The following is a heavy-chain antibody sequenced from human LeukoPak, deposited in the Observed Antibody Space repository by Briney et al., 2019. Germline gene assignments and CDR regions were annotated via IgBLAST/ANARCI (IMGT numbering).Heavy chain of an antibody. D-gene: IGHD3-22*01. CDR1: GGSFSGYY. CDR3: ARAYYDSSGLDP. CDR2: IYYSGST. Sequence: PSETLSLTCAVYGGSFSGYYWSWIRQHPGKGLEWIGYIYYSGSTYYNPSLKSRVTISVDTSKNQFSLKLSSVTAADTAVYYCARAYYDSSGLDPWGQGTLVTVSS. V-gene: IGHV4-31*11. J-gene: IGHJ5*02.